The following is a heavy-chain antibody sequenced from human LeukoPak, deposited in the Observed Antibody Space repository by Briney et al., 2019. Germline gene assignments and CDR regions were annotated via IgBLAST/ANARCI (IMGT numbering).Heavy chain of an antibody. J-gene: IGHJ3*02. CDR2: IRYDGSNK. CDR3: ARDFPRDNDAFDI. CDR1: GFTFSSYG. Sequence: GGSLRLSCAASGFTFSSYGMHWVRQAPGKGLEWVAFIRYDGSNKYYADSVKGRFTISRDNSKNTLYLQMNSLRAEDTAVYYCARDFPRDNDAFDIWGQGTMVTVSS. V-gene: IGHV3-30*02.